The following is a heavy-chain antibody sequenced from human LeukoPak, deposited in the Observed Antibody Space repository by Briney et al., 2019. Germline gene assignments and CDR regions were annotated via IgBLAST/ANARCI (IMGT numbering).Heavy chain of an antibody. V-gene: IGHV3-23*01. Sequence: PGGSLRLSCAASGFSFSSYEMNWVRQAPGKGLEWVSAISGSGGSTYYADSVKGRFTVSRDSSKNTLYLQMNSLRAEDTAVYYCAKDHPFDFYYDSSGYFLYWGQGTLVTVSS. CDR3: AKDHPFDFYYDSSGYFLY. D-gene: IGHD3-22*01. CDR2: ISGSGGST. CDR1: GFSFSSYE. J-gene: IGHJ4*02.